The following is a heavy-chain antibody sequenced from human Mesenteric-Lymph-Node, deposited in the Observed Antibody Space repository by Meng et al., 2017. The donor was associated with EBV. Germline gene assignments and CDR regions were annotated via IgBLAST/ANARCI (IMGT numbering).Heavy chain of an antibody. CDR3: ARYSASSGYYND. D-gene: IGHD3-22*01. J-gene: IGHJ4*02. V-gene: IGHV4-34*01. CDR2: INHSGST. CDR1: GGSFSGYY. Sequence: VQLQPGGAGRLKPSEPLFLSFAVEGGSFSGYYCRWIRQPPGKGLEWIGEINHSGSTNYNPSLKSRVTISVDTSKNQFSLKLSSVTAADTAVYYCARYSASSGYYNDWGQGTLVTVSS.